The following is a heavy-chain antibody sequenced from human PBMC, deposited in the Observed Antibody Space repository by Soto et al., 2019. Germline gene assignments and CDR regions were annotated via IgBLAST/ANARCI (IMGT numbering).Heavy chain of an antibody. CDR2: IIPIFGTA. J-gene: IGHJ4*02. V-gene: IGHV1-69*13. Sequence: ASVKVSCKASGGTFSSYAISWVRQAPGQGLEWMGGIIPIFGTANYAQKFQGRVTITADESTSTAYMELSSLRSEDTAVYYCARGGGGTMIVVVPGYLDYWGQGTLVTVSS. D-gene: IGHD3-22*01. CDR1: GGTFSSYA. CDR3: ARGGGGTMIVVVPGYLDY.